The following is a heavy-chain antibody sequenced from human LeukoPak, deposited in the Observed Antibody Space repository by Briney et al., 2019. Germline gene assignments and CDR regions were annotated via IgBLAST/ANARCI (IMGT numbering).Heavy chain of an antibody. CDR3: ARDGHYDILTGYFQD. D-gene: IGHD3-9*01. J-gene: IGHJ1*01. CDR2: ISLSGGTI. V-gene: IGHV3-11*01. Sequence: PGGSLRLSCAASGFNIDDYYMSWIRQAPGKGLEWVSHISLSGGTIHYADSVRGRFTVSRDNAKNSLYLQMNSLRAEDTAVYYCARDGHYDILTGYFQDWGQGTLVTVSS. CDR1: GFNIDDYY.